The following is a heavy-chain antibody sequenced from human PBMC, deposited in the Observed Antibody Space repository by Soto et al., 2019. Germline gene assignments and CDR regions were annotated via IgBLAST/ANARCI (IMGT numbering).Heavy chain of an antibody. CDR3: ASLQSIAARPDYYYYYMDV. Sequence: SETLSLTCAVYGGSFSGYYWSWIRQPPGKGLEWIGEINHSGSTNYNPSLKSRVTISVDTSKNQFSLKLSSVTAADTAVYYCASLQSIAARPDYYYYYMDVWGKGTTVTVSS. J-gene: IGHJ6*03. D-gene: IGHD6-6*01. CDR2: INHSGST. V-gene: IGHV4-34*01. CDR1: GGSFSGYY.